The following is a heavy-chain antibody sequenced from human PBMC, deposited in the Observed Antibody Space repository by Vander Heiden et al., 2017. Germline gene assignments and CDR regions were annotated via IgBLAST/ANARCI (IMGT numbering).Heavy chain of an antibody. D-gene: IGHD6-19*01. Sequence: QVYLVESGGGLVKPGGSLRLSCAASAFIFSDYYMTWVRQAPGKGPEWLSYISSSGRTISYADSVKGRFTISRDNANNSLYLQMTSLTAADTAVYYCARSLAVSGDYYYAYDMDVWGQGTTVTVSS. CDR3: ARSLAVSGDYYYAYDMDV. CDR2: ISSSGRTI. J-gene: IGHJ6*02. V-gene: IGHV3-11*01. CDR1: AFIFSDYY.